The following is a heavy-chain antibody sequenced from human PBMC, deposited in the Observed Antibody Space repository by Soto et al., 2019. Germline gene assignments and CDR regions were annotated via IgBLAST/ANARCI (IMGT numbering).Heavy chain of an antibody. CDR1: GFTFSDYW. CDR3: ARDPAPSGWYDY. CDR2: INSDGSST. Sequence: HPGGSLRLSCAASGFTFSDYWMHWVRQVPGKGLVWVSRINSDGSSTTYADSVKGRFTISRDNAKSTLYLQMNSLRAEDTAVYYCARDPAPSGWYDYWGQGTLVTVSS. J-gene: IGHJ4*02. V-gene: IGHV3-74*01. D-gene: IGHD6-19*01.